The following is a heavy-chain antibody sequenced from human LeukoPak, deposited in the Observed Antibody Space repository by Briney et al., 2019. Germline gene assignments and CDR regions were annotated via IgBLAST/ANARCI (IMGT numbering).Heavy chain of an antibody. CDR3: AKNLRDYGYFDH. D-gene: IGHD4-17*01. Sequence: PGGSLRLSCAASGFTFSSYWMHWVRQAPGKGLVWVSRINSDGSSTSYADSVKGRFTISRDNSKNTLYLQMNSLRAEDTALYYCAKNLRDYGYFDHWGQGTLVTVSS. J-gene: IGHJ4*02. V-gene: IGHV3-74*01. CDR1: GFTFSSYW. CDR2: INSDGSST.